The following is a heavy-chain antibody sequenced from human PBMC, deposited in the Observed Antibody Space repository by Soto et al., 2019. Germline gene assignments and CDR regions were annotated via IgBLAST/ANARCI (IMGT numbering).Heavy chain of an antibody. Sequence: QVQLVQSGAEVKKPGSSVKVSCKASGGTFSSYAISWVRQAPGQGLEWMGGIIPIFGTANYAQKFQGRVTITADKSTSTAYMELSSLRSEDTAVYYCARDLGWGSGYVVGLYYYGMDVWGQGTTVTVSS. D-gene: IGHD3-22*01. CDR2: IIPIFGTA. CDR3: ARDLGWGSGYVVGLYYYGMDV. CDR1: GGTFSSYA. V-gene: IGHV1-69*06. J-gene: IGHJ6*02.